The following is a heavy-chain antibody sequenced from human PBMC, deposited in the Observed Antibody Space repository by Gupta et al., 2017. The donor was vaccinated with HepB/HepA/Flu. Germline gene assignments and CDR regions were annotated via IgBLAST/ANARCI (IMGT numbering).Heavy chain of an antibody. V-gene: IGHV3-23*01. CDR3: AKGGLEWSRNWFDP. CDR2: INTIGSGT. D-gene: IGHD3-3*01. J-gene: IGHJ5*02. Sequence: EVQLLESGGGLVQPGGSLRLSCAASGFNFSNYAISWVRQAPGKGLEWVSAINTIGSGTYYADSVKGRFTISRDNSKNTLYLQMNSLRAEDTAVYYCAKGGLEWSRNWFDPWGQGTLVTVSS. CDR1: GFNFSNYA.